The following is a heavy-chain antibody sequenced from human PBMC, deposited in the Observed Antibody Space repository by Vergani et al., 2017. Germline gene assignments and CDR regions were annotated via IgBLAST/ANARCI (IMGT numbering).Heavy chain of an antibody. CDR1: GGSISSYY. J-gene: IGHJ3*02. D-gene: IGHD6-19*01. CDR2: IYYSGST. V-gene: IGHV4-59*01. Sequence: QVQLQESGPGLVKPSETLSLTCTVSGGSISSYYWSWIRQPPGKGLEWIGYIYYSGSTNYNPSLKSRVTISVDTSKNQFSLTLSSVTAADPAVYYCARVERSGWSRGDAFDIWGQGTMVTVSS. CDR3: ARVERSGWSRGDAFDI.